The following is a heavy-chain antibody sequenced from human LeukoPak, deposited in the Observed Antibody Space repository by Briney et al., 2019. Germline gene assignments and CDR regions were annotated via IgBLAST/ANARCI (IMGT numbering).Heavy chain of an antibody. CDR3: ATDRGY. V-gene: IGHV1-24*01. D-gene: IGHD3-10*01. CDR1: VYTLTELS. J-gene: IGHJ4*02. Sequence: ASVTVSFKVSVYTLTELSMHWVGQARGKGGEGMGGFDPEDSKTVYAQKFQGRLTMTDDTSTDTAYMDLSSLRSEDTAVFYCATDRGYWGQGTLVTVSS. CDR2: FDPEDSKT.